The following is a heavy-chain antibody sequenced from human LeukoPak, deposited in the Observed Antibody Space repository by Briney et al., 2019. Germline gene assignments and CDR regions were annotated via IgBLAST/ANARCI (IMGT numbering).Heavy chain of an antibody. CDR1: GGSISSGGYY. V-gene: IGHV4-31*03. CDR2: IYYSGST. CDR3: ARFIAAAGSYYFDY. Sequence: PSETLSLTCTVSGGSISSGGYYWSWIRQHPGKGLEWIGYIYYSGSTYYNPSLKSRVTISVDTSKNQFSLKLSSVTAADTAVYYCARFIAAAGSYYFDYWGQGTLVTVSS. D-gene: IGHD6-13*01. J-gene: IGHJ4*02.